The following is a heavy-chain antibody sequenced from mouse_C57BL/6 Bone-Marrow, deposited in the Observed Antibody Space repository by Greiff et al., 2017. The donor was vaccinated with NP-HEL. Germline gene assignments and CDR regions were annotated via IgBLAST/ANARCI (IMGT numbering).Heavy chain of an antibody. Sequence: DVKLQESGPGLVKPSQSLSLTCSVTGYSITSGYYWNWIRQFPGNKLEWMGYISYDGSNNYNPSLKNRISITRDTSKNQFFLKLNYVTTEDTATYYCARDDGDYWYFDVWGTGTTVTVSS. V-gene: IGHV3-6*01. J-gene: IGHJ1*03. CDR2: ISYDGSN. CDR3: ARDDGDYWYFDV. CDR1: GYSITSGYY. D-gene: IGHD2-3*01.